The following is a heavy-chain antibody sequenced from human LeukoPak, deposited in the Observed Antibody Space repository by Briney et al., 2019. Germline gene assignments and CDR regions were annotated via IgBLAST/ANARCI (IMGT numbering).Heavy chain of an antibody. CDR2: ISGSGGST. CDR3: AKDRTYSSSLALGY. V-gene: IGHV3-23*01. CDR1: GFTFSSYA. Sequence: GGSLRLSCAASGFTFSSYAMSWVRQAPGKGLEWVSAISGSGGSTYYADSVKGRFTISRDNSKNTLYLQMNSLRADDTAVYYCAKDRTYSSSLALGYWGQGTLVTVSS. J-gene: IGHJ4*02. D-gene: IGHD6-13*01.